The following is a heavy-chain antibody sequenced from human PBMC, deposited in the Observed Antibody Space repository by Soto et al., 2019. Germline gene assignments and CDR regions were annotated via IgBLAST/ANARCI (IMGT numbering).Heavy chain of an antibody. Sequence: ASVKVSCKASGGTFSSYTISWVRQAPGQGLEWMGRIIPILGIANYAQKFQGRVTITADKSTSTAYMELSSLRSEDTAVYYCAGIVVVPGSLTTVTTTSVDYWGQGTLVTVSS. J-gene: IGHJ4*02. D-gene: IGHD2-2*01. CDR2: IIPILGIA. CDR1: GGTFSSYT. CDR3: AGIVVVPGSLTTVTTTSVDY. V-gene: IGHV1-69*02.